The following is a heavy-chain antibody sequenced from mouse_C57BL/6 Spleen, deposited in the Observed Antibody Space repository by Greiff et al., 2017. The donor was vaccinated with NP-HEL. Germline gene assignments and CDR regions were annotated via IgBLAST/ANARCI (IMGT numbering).Heavy chain of an antibody. CDR1: GYAFTNYL. D-gene: IGHD2-1*01. V-gene: IGHV1-54*01. CDR2: INPGSGGT. J-gene: IGHJ1*03. CDR3: AASGNYEYFDV. Sequence: QVQLQQSGAELVRPGTSVKVSCKASGYAFTNYLIEWVKQRPGQGLEWIGVINPGSGGTNYNEKFKGKATLTADKSSSTAYMLLSSLTSEDSAVYFCAASGNYEYFDVWGTGTTVTVSS.